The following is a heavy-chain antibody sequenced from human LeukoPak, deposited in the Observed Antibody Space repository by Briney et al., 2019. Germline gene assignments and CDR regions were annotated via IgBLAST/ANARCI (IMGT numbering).Heavy chain of an antibody. J-gene: IGHJ4*02. V-gene: IGHV3-30*02. CDR2: IRYDGSNK. CDR3: AKGFFYRGSGSDY. D-gene: IGHD2/OR15-2a*01. CDR1: GFTFSSYG. Sequence: GGSLRLSCAASGFTFSSYGMRWVRQAPGKGLEWVAFIRYDGSNKYYADSVKGRFTISRDNSKNTLYLQMNSLRAEDTAVYYCAKGFFYRGSGSDYWGQGALVTVSS.